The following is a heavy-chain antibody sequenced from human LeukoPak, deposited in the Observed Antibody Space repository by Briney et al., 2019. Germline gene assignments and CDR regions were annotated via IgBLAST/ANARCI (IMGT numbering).Heavy chain of an antibody. Sequence: ATVKISCKSSGYTFSDYYIHWVRQAPGGGLQWLGRVHPEDAKAVYSENLQGRVTITADSFSDSTSMFLSSLTSEDTAFYYCATSGRSSLAFDVWGQGTVVTVSS. CDR1: GYTFSDYY. V-gene: IGHV1-69-2*01. D-gene: IGHD3-10*01. CDR2: VHPEDAKA. CDR3: ATSGRSSLAFDV. J-gene: IGHJ3*01.